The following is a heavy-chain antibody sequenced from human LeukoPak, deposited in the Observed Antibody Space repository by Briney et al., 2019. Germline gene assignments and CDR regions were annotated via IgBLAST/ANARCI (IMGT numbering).Heavy chain of an antibody. D-gene: IGHD4-17*01. CDR2: IYYSGST. V-gene: IGHV4-59*08. Sequence: SETLSLTCTVSGGSISNYYWSWIRQPPGKGLEWIGYIYYSGSTNHNPSLKSRVTASVDTSKNQFSLRLSLVTAADTAVYYCARHADYGAYLDYWGQGTLVTVSS. J-gene: IGHJ4*02. CDR1: GGSISNYY. CDR3: ARHADYGAYLDY.